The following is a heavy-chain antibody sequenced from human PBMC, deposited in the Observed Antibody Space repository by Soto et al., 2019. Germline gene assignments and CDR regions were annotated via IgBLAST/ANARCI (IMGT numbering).Heavy chain of an antibody. CDR3: AKDLRSIVSIHDY. J-gene: IGHJ4*02. CDR2: ISGSGGST. CDR1: GFTFSSYA. Sequence: EVQLLESGGGLVQPGGSLRLSCAASGFTFSSYAMSWVRQAPGKGLEWDSAISGSGGSTYYADSVKGRFTISRDNSKNTLYLQMNSLRAEDTAVYYCAKDLRSIVSIHDYWGQGTLVTVSS. V-gene: IGHV3-23*01. D-gene: IGHD3-16*02.